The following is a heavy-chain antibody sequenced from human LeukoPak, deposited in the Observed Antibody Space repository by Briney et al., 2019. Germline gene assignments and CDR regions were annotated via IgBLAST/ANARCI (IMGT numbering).Heavy chain of an antibody. CDR3: ARFVVVRGPMEYYYYYMDV. Sequence: SETLSLTCTVSGGSISSGSYYWSWIRQPAVKGLEWIGRIYTSGSTNYNPSLKSRVTISVDTSKNQFSLKLSSVTAADTAVYYCARFVVVRGPMEYYYYYMDVWGRGTTVIVSS. D-gene: IGHD2-2*01. V-gene: IGHV4-61*02. J-gene: IGHJ6*03. CDR1: GGSISSGSYY. CDR2: IYTSGST.